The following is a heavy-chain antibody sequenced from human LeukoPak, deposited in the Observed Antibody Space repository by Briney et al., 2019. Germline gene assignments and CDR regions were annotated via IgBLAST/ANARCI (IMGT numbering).Heavy chain of an antibody. CDR2: ISYEGCNK. V-gene: IGHV3-30*03. CDR1: GCIFSSYC. CDR3: GTGEVMGY. J-gene: IGHJ4*02. D-gene: IGHD3-10*01. Sequence: GGSLRLSCVASGCIFSSYCLHWVREPPGNGLEGVAVISYEGCNKYYAHSVKSRFTISRDNSKNTMYRQMNTLRAEDTAGDYCGTGEVMGYWGQGTVVIVSS.